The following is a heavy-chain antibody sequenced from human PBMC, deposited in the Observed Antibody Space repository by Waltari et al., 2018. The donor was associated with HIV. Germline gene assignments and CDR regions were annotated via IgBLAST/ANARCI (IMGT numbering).Heavy chain of an antibody. V-gene: IGHV4-39*01. CDR3: ARHALRVGAAYWNFDL. CDR1: GGSVSSSSYF. CDR2: IYYTGGT. D-gene: IGHD1-26*01. J-gene: IGHJ2*01. Sequence: QLQLQESGPGLVKLSETLSLTCTVSGGSVSSSSYFWGWIRQPPGKGLELVGRIYYTGGTYYDPSLKSRGTISVDTSNNQFSLKVTSVTAADAAVYYCARHALRVGAAYWNFDLWGRGTLVTVSS.